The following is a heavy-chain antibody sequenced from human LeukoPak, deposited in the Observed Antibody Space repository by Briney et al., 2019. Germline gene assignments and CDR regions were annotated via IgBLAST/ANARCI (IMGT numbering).Heavy chain of an antibody. D-gene: IGHD3-22*01. CDR1: GYAFTSYG. V-gene: IGHV1-18*01. CDR2: ISAYNGNT. Sequence: ASVKVSCKASGYAFTSYGISWVRQAPGQGLEWMGWISAYNGNTNYAQKLQGRVTMTTDTSTSTAYMELRSLRSDDTAVYYCVRVDLTYYYDSSGYDFDYWGQGTLVTVSS. J-gene: IGHJ4*02. CDR3: VRVDLTYYYDSSGYDFDY.